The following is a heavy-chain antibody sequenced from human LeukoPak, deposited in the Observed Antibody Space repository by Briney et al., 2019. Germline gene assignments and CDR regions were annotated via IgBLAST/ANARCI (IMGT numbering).Heavy chain of an antibody. CDR3: VIPHVDGGFD. D-gene: IGHD3-10*01. CDR2: INPDSGGT. V-gene: IGHV1-2*02. J-gene: IGHJ4*02. CDR1: GYTFTAYY. Sequence: ASVKVSCKASGYTFTAYYIHWVRQAPGQGLEWMGWINPDSGGTHYAQKFQGRVTMTRDAAVSTAYMELSRLTSDDTAVYYCVIPHVDGGFDWGEGTLVTVYS.